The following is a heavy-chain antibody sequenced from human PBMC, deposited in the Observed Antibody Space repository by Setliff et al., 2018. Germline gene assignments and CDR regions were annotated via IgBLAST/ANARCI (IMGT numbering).Heavy chain of an antibody. CDR1: GFTFSSYS. CDR3: ARDNHGGAHDH. J-gene: IGHJ4*02. CDR2: ISATSLNT. Sequence: PGGSLRLSCAASGFTFSSYSMHWLRQAPGRGLEWVAYISATSLNTYYAGSVKGRFTVSRDNAEDSLYLQMNSLRADDTALYYCARDNHGGAHDHWGQGSLVTVSS. D-gene: IGHD2-21*01. V-gene: IGHV3-48*01.